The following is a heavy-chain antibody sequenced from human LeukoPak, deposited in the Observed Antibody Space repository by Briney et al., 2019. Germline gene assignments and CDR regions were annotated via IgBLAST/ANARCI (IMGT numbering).Heavy chain of an antibody. Sequence: SETLSLTCTVSGGSISSFNWSWIRQPAGKGLEWIGRIYTSGSTNYNPSLKSRVTMSVDTSKNQFSLKLSSVTAADTAVYYCARSEGYDFWSGHQYWGQGTLVTVSS. CDR3: ARSEGYDFWSGHQY. CDR2: IYTSGST. CDR1: GGSISSFN. J-gene: IGHJ4*02. V-gene: IGHV4-4*07. D-gene: IGHD3-3*01.